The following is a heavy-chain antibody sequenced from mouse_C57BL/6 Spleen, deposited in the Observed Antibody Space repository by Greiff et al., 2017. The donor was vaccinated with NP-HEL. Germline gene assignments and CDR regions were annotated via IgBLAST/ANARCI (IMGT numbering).Heavy chain of an antibody. D-gene: IGHD3-2*02. Sequence: QVQLQQPGAELVKPGASVKMSCKASGYTFTSYWITWVKQRPGQGLEWIGDIYPGSGSTNYNEKFKSKATLTVDTSSSTAYMQLSSLTSEDSAVYYCARSRQLRARDYFDYWGQGTTLTVAS. CDR1: GYTFTSYW. CDR3: ARSRQLRARDYFDY. V-gene: IGHV1-55*01. J-gene: IGHJ2*01. CDR2: IYPGSGST.